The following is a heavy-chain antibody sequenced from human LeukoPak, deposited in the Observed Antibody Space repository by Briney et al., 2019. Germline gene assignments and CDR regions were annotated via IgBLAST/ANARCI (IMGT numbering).Heavy chain of an antibody. CDR2: IHSTGAT. CDR3: ARGLGVGAGRPLDY. CDR1: GVSINHYY. Sequence: SETLSLTCSVSGVSINHYYWSWIRQPAGKGLEWIGRIHSTGATDYNPSLKSRLTMSVDTSRNEFSVKLNSVTVADTAFYYCARGLGVGAGRPLDYWGQGTMVTVSS. J-gene: IGHJ4*02. V-gene: IGHV4-4*07. D-gene: IGHD1-26*01.